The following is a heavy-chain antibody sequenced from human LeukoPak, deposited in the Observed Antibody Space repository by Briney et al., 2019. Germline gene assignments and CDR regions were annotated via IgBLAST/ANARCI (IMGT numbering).Heavy chain of an antibody. CDR2: ISGSGGST. CDR3: AKGRRGYPPGY. J-gene: IGHJ4*02. D-gene: IGHD5-18*01. V-gene: IGHV3-23*01. Sequence: GGSLRLSCAASGFPFNNHGMSWVRQAPGKGLEWVSAISGSGGSTYYADSVKGRFTISRDNSKNTLYLQMNSLRAGDTAVYYCAKGRRGYPPGYWGQGTLVTVSS. CDR1: GFPFNNHG.